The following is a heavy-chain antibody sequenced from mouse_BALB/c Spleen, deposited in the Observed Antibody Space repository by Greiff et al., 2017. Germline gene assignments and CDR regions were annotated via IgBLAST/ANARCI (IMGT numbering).Heavy chain of an antibody. CDR1: GFAFSSYD. CDR2: ISSGGGST. CDR3: ARRERGFAY. J-gene: IGHJ3*01. V-gene: IGHV5-12-1*01. Sequence: EVKVVESGGGLVKPGGSLKLSCAASGFAFSSYDMSWVRQTPEKRLEWVAYISSGGGSTYYPDTVKGRFTISRDNAKNTLYLQMSSLKSEDTAMYYCARRERGFAYWGQGTLVTVSA.